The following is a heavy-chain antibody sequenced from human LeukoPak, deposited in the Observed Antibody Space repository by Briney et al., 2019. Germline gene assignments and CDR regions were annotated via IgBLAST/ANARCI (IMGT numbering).Heavy chain of an antibody. CDR2: ISWNSGSI. CDR1: GFTFDDYA. D-gene: IGHD2-2*01. V-gene: IGHV3-9*01. CDR3: AKDISIVVVPAAVEIDY. J-gene: IGHJ4*02. Sequence: GGSLRLSCAASGFTFDDYAMHWVRQAPGKGLEWVSGISWNSGSIGYADSVKGRFTISRDNAKNSLYLQMNSLRAEDTAVYYCAKDISIVVVPAAVEIDYWGQGTLVTVSS.